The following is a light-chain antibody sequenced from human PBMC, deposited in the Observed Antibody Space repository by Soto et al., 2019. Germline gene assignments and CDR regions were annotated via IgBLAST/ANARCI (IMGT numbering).Light chain of an antibody. CDR1: QSPRLRNGYNF. Sequence: MVITKSPLSLPVTPGEPASISCRSGQSPRLRNGYNFLDWYVQKPGPSPQLLIYLGFNRASGVPDRFSGSGSGTDFTLKISRVEAEDVGVYYCMQALQTSITFGQGTRLEIK. J-gene: IGKJ5*01. CDR2: LGF. V-gene: IGKV2-28*01. CDR3: MQALQTSIT.